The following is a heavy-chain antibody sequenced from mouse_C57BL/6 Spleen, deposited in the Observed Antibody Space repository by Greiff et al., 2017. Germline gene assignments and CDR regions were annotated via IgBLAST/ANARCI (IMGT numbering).Heavy chain of an antibody. Sequence: VQLQQSGAELVKPGASVKMSCKASGYTFTTYPIEWMKQNHGKSLEWIGNFHPYNDDTKYNEKFKGKATLTVEKSSSTVYLELSRLTSDDSAVYYCAKRGYGSSYGDFDVWGTGTTVTVSS. J-gene: IGHJ1*03. CDR3: AKRGYGSSYGDFDV. D-gene: IGHD1-1*01. CDR2: FHPYNDDT. V-gene: IGHV1-47*01. CDR1: GYTFTTYP.